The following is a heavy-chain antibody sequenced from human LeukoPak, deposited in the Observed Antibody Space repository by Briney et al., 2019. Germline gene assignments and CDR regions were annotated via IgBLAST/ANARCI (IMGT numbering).Heavy chain of an antibody. V-gene: IGHV3-9*01. CDR3: AKSGGASYSTSRTGFDY. CDR2: ISWNSGSI. Sequence: GGSLRLSCAASGFMFDDYAMHWVRQAPGKGLEWVSGISWNSGSIGYADSVKGRFTISRDNAKNSLYLQMNSLRAEDTALYYCAKSGGASYSTSRTGFDYWGQGTLVTVSS. J-gene: IGHJ4*02. D-gene: IGHD6-13*01. CDR1: GFMFDDYA.